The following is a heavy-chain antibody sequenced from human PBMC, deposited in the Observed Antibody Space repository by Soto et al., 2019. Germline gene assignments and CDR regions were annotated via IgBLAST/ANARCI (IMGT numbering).Heavy chain of an antibody. CDR1: GGSISSSNW. Sequence: QVQLQESGPGLVKPSGTLSLTCAVSGGSISSSNWWSWVRQPPGKGLEWIGEMYHSGSTNYNPSLKRGVTISVDESENQFSLKLSSVTAADTAVYYCARAGGYSYVDYWGQGTLVTVSS. CDR3: ARAGGYSYVDY. J-gene: IGHJ4*02. D-gene: IGHD5-18*01. CDR2: MYHSGST. V-gene: IGHV4-4*02.